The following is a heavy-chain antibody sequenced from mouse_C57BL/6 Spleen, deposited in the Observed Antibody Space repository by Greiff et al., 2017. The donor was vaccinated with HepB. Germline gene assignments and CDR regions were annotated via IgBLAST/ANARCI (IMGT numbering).Heavy chain of an antibody. J-gene: IGHJ1*03. CDR1: GYTFTDYN. D-gene: IGHD4-1*01. CDR3: ARQRNWGYFDG. Sequence: VQLKQSGPELVKPGASVKIPCQASGYTFTDYNMDWVTQSHGKSLEWIGDINPNNGGTIYNQKFKGKATLTVDKSSSTAYMELRSLTSEDTAVYYCARQRNWGYFDGWGTGTTVTVSS. V-gene: IGHV1-18*01. CDR2: INPNNGGT.